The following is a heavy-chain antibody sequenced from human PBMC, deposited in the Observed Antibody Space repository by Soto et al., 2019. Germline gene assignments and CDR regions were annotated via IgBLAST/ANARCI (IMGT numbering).Heavy chain of an antibody. CDR1: GYTFTSYG. D-gene: IGHD4-17*01. CDR2: ISAYNGNT. CDR3: ARDTPRSTVTDYYYYYYMDV. J-gene: IGHJ6*03. Sequence: ASVKVSCKASGYTFTSYGISCVRQAPGQGLEWMGWISAYNGNTNYAQKLQGRVTMTTDTSTSTAYMELRSLRSDDTAVYYCARDTPRSTVTDYYYYYYMDVWGKGTTVTVSS. V-gene: IGHV1-18*01.